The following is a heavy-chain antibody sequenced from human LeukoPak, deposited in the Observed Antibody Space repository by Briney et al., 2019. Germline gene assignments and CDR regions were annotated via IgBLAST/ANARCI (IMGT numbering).Heavy chain of an antibody. D-gene: IGHD3-10*01. J-gene: IGHJ4*02. V-gene: IGHV4-30-2*01. CDR2: IYHSGST. Sequence: PSQTLSLTCAVSGGSISSGGYSWSWIRQPPGKGLEWIGYIYHSGSTNYNPSLKSRVTISVDTSKNQFSLKLSSVAAADTAVYYCARPRYYGSGSYLYWGQGTLVTVSS. CDR3: ARPRYYGSGSYLY. CDR1: GGSISSGGYS.